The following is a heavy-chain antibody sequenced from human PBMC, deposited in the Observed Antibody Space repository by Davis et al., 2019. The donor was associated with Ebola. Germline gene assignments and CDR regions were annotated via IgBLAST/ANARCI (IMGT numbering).Heavy chain of an antibody. V-gene: IGHV4-59*11. CDR1: GDSINSHY. J-gene: IGHJ4*02. CDR2: ISYSGNT. CDR3: ARSTGFRSGWPFDY. D-gene: IGHD6-19*01. Sequence: SETLSLTCNVSGDSINSHYWAWIRQPPGKGLQWVGYISYSGNTNYNPSLKSRVTLSRDTSKNHFSLRLTSVTAADTAVYFCARSTGFRSGWPFDYWGQGTLVTVS.